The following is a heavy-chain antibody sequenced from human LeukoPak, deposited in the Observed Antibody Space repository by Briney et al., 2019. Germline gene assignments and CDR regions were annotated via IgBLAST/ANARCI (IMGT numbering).Heavy chain of an antibody. Sequence: SETLSLTCAVYGGSFSGYYWSWIRQPPGKGLEWIGEINHSGSTNYNPSLKSRVTISVDTSKNQFSLKLSSVTAADTAVYYCAIGSYYYGSGSYPSFYFDYWGQGTLVTVS. CDR3: AIGSYYYGSGSYPSFYFDY. CDR2: INHSGST. J-gene: IGHJ4*02. CDR1: GGSFSGYY. D-gene: IGHD3-10*01. V-gene: IGHV4-34*01.